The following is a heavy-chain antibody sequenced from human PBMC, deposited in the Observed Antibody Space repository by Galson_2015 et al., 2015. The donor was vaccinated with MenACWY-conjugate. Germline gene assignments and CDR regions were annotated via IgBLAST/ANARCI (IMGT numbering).Heavy chain of an antibody. CDR3: ARDPVGSGSYYGLHGYFDL. V-gene: IGHV4-39*07. CDR2: IYYSGST. CDR1: GGSISSSSYY. J-gene: IGHJ2*01. Sequence: SETLSLTCTVSGGSISSSSYYWGWIRQPPGKGLEWIGSIYYSGSTYYNPSLKSRVTISVDTSKNQFSLKLSSVTAADTAVYYCARDPVGSGSYYGLHGYFDLWGRGTLVNVSS. D-gene: IGHD1-26*01.